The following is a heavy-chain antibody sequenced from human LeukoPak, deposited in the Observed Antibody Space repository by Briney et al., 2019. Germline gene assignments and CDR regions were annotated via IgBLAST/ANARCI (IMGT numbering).Heavy chain of an antibody. V-gene: IGHV4-59*01. D-gene: IGHD2-15*01. CDR2: IYYSGST. J-gene: IGHJ5*02. CDR3: ARLPTYCSGGSCYNGINWFDP. Sequence: PSETLSLTCTVSGGSISSYYWSWIRQPPGKGLEWIGYIYYSGSTNYNPSLKSRVTISVDTSKNQFSLKLSSVTAADTAVYYCARLPTYCSGGSCYNGINWFDPWGQGTLVTVSS. CDR1: GGSISSYY.